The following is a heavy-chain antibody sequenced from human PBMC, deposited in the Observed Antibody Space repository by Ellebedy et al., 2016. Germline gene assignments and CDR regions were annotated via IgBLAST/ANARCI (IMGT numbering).Heavy chain of an antibody. CDR3: ATTSGYGTGWFGRNDY. D-gene: IGHD6-19*01. CDR1: GFTFSSSA. V-gene: IGHV3-23*01. CDR2: IRGGGDT. J-gene: IGHJ4*02. Sequence: GGSLRLSCAASGFTFSSSAMTWVRQAPGKGLEWVSSIRGGGDTSYAGSVKGRFSISRDNSESTLYLQMNSLRVEDTAVYYCATTSGYGTGWFGRNDYWGQGTLVTVSS.